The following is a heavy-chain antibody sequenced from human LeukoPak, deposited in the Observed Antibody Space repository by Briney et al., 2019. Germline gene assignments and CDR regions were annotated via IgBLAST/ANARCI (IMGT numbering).Heavy chain of an antibody. CDR3: ARGAGLPLDY. Sequence: GGSLRLSCAASGFTFSSYAMHWVRQAPGKGLEWVAVISYDGSNKYYADSVKGRFTISRDNSKNTLYLQMNSLRAEDTAVYYCARGAGLPLDYWGQGTLVTVSS. D-gene: IGHD3-16*01. CDR2: ISYDGSNK. CDR1: GFTFSSYA. J-gene: IGHJ4*02. V-gene: IGHV3-30-3*01.